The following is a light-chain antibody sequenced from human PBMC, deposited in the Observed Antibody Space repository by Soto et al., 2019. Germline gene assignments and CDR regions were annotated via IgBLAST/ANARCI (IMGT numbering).Light chain of an antibody. CDR2: AAS. CDR3: QQSYRSPYT. V-gene: IGKV1-39*01. Sequence: IQLTQSPSSLSASVGDRVTVTCRASQSINIYLNWYQQKPGKAPTLLIYAASSLQSVVPSRFSGGGSRTDFTLTISSLQPEDFATYYCQQSYRSPYTFGQGTKLEI. CDR1: QSINIY. J-gene: IGKJ2*01.